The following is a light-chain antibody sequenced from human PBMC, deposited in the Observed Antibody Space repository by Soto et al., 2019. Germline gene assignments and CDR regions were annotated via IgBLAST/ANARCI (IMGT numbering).Light chain of an antibody. V-gene: IGLV2-14*01. CDR3: SSYTSRSTLGV. CDR2: EVS. J-gene: IGLJ1*01. CDR1: SSDVGGYNY. Sequence: QSVLTQPASVSGSPGQSITISCTGTSSDVGGYNYVSWYQQHPGKAPKLMIYEVSNRPSGVSNRFSGSKSGNTASLTISGLQAEDEADYYCSSYTSRSTLGVLGTGTKVTVL.